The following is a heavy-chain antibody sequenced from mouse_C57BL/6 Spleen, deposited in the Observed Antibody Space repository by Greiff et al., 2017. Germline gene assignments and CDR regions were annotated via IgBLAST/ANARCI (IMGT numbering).Heavy chain of an antibody. CDR2: IHPNSGST. CDR1: GYTFTSYW. CDR3: ARYNTRGDFDV. Sequence: QVQLQQSGAELVKPGASVKLSCKASGYTFTSYWMHWVKQRPGQGLEWIGMIHPNSGSTNYNEKFKSKGTLTVDKSSSTAYMQHSSQTSEDSAVYYCARYNTRGDFDVWGTGTTVTVST. J-gene: IGHJ1*03. D-gene: IGHD1-3*01. V-gene: IGHV1-64*01.